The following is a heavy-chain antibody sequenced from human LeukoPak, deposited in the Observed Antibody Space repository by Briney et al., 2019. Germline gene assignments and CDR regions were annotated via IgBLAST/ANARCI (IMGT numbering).Heavy chain of an antibody. J-gene: IGHJ6*02. D-gene: IGHD2-15*01. CDR3: GRDGYCSGGSCYGMDV. V-gene: IGHV3-74*01. CDR2: SNSDGSSI. Sequence: GGSLRLSCAASGFTFSSYSMHWVRQAPGKGLVWVSRSNSDGSSISYADSAKGRFTISRDNAKNTLYLQMNSLRAEDTGVYYCGRDGYCSGGSCYGMDVWGQGTTVIVSS. CDR1: GFTFSSYS.